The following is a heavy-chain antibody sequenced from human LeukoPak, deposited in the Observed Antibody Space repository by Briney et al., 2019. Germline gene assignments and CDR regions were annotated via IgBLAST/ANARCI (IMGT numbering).Heavy chain of an antibody. J-gene: IGHJ5*02. Sequence: SQTLSLTCTVSGGSFSSGDYYWSWIRQTPGKCLEWIGYIYYSGITYYNPSLKSRVSISIETSKSQFSLNLTSVTAADTAVYHCARAVGKSNWFDPWGLGTLVTVSS. CDR3: ARAVGKSNWFDP. CDR1: GGSFSSGDYY. V-gene: IGHV4-30-4*01. D-gene: IGHD1-14*01. CDR2: IYYSGIT.